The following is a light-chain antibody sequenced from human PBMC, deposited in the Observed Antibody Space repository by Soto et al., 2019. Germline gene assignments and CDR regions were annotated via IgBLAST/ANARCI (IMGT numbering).Light chain of an antibody. CDR2: GNS. CDR3: QSYDSSLSGWV. CDR1: SSNIGAGYD. J-gene: IGLJ3*02. V-gene: IGLV1-40*01. Sequence: QLVLTQPPSVSGAPGQRVTISCTGISSNIGAGYDVHWYQQLPGTAPKLLIYGNSNRPSGVPDRLSGSKSGTSASLAITGLQAEDEGDYYCQSYDSSLSGWVFGGGTKVTVL.